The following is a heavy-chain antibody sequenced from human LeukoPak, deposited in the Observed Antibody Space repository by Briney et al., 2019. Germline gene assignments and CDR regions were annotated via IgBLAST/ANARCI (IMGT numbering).Heavy chain of an antibody. CDR3: ARRYFDY. CDR1: GFTFSSFW. CDR2: INQDGSEK. Sequence: GGSLRLSCGASGFTFSSFWMHWFRQAPGKGLEWVANINQDGSEKYYVDSVKGRFTISRDNAKNSLYLQMSSLRAEDTAVYYCARRYFDYWGQGTLVTVSS. J-gene: IGHJ4*02. V-gene: IGHV3-7*01.